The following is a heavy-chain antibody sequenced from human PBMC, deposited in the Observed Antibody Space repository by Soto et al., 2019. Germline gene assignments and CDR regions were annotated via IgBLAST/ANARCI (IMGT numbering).Heavy chain of an antibody. CDR2: INPSGGST. J-gene: IGHJ6*02. Sequence: ASVKVSCKASGYTFTSYYMHWVRQAPGQGLEWMGIINPSGGSTSYAQKFQGRVTMTRDTSTSTVYMELSSLRSEDTAVYYCARDHREYSYGYLRFYYGMEVWGEGTKVTVS. V-gene: IGHV1-46*01. D-gene: IGHD5-18*01. CDR1: GYTFTSYY. CDR3: ARDHREYSYGYLRFYYGMEV.